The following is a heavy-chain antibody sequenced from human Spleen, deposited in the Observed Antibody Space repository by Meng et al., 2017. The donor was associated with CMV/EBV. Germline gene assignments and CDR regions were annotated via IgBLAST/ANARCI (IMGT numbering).Heavy chain of an antibody. CDR2: IYYSGTT. J-gene: IGHJ3*01. CDR3: ARAGLNNQPLLLVIWAFDV. Sequence: SETLSLTCTVSGGSISGYYWIWIRQPPGKGLEWIGYIYYSGTTNYNPSLKSRVTISLDTSKRQFSLRLSSVTAADTAVYYCARAGLNNQPLLLVIWAFDVWGQETMVTVSS. V-gene: IGHV4-59*01. D-gene: IGHD2-21*02. CDR1: GGSISGYY.